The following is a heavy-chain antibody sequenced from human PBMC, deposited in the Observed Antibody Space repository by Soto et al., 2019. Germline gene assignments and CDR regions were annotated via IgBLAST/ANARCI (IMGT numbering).Heavy chain of an antibody. J-gene: IGHJ4*02. CDR2: IYQNGHT. CDR3: ARDAAVAGETDRFDY. CDR1: SGSIKTDVW. V-gene: IGHV4-4*02. D-gene: IGHD6-19*01. Sequence: PSETLSLTCTVSSGSIKTDVWWSWLRRPPGKGLEWIGEIYQNGHTNYNPSLKSRVTTSVDKSKNQFSLILTSVTAADTAMYYCARDAAVAGETDRFDYWGQGFLVTVSS.